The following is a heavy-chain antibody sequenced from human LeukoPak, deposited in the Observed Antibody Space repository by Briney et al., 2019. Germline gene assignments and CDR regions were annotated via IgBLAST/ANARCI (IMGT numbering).Heavy chain of an antibody. CDR1: GGSISSYY. J-gene: IGHJ4*02. CDR3: ARQLGDRLLFDY. V-gene: IGHV4-4*07. CDR2: IYTSGST. Sequence: SETLSLTCTVSGGSISSYYWSWIRQPAGKGLEWTGRIYTSGSTHFNPSLKSRVTMSVDTSKNQFSLKLSSVTAADPAVYYCARQLGDRLLFDYWGQGTLVTVSS. D-gene: IGHD2-21*01.